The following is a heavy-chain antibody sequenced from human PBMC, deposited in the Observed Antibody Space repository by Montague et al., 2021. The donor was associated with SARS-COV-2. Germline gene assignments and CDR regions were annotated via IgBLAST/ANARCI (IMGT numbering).Heavy chain of an antibody. D-gene: IGHD5-24*01. CDR2: IYYSGST. CDR1: GGSISSYY. V-gene: IGHV4-59*01. CDR3: ARVFPRWLQFDPYFDY. J-gene: IGHJ4*02. Sequence: SETLSLTCTVSGGSISSYYWNWIRQPPGKGLEWIGYIYYSGSTNYNPSLKSRVTISVDTSKNQFSLKLSSVTAADTAVYYCARVFPRWLQFDPYFDYWGQGTLVTVSS.